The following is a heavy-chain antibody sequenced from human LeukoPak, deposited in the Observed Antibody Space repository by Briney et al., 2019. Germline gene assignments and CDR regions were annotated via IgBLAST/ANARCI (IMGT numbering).Heavy chain of an antibody. V-gene: IGHV3-64D*09. CDR2: TVTNGDST. J-gene: IGHJ4*02. D-gene: IGHD5-12*01. Sequence: GGSLRLSCSASGFTFSRYAMHWVRQAPGKGLEYVAGTVTNGDSTYSADSVRGRFTISRDNSKNTLHLEMTSLRAEDTAVYYCVRAGAYYEYDYWGQGTLVSVSS. CDR3: VRAGAYYEYDY. CDR1: GFTFSRYA.